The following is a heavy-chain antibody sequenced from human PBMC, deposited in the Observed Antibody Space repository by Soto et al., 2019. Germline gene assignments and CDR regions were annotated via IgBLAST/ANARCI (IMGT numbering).Heavy chain of an antibody. CDR2: ISTYNYNT. J-gene: IGHJ4*02. D-gene: IGHD1-26*01. Sequence: ASVKVSCKASGYTFTNYDISWVRQAPGQGLEWVGWISTYNYNTNYAQKLQGRVTLTTDTSTSTAYMELRSLRSDDTALYYCATNFSGSYDYWGQGTLVTVSS. CDR1: GYTFTNYD. V-gene: IGHV1-18*04. CDR3: ATNFSGSYDY.